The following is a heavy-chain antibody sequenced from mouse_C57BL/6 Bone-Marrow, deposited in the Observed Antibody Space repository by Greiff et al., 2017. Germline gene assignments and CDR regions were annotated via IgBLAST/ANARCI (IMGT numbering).Heavy chain of an antibody. J-gene: IGHJ3*01. CDR2: IWWNDNK. CDR1: GFSLSTSGMG. D-gene: IGHD1-1*01. Sequence: QVTLKECGPGILQPSQTLSLTCSFSGFSLSTSGMGVGWIHQPSGNGLEWLAHIWWNDNKYYNTALKSRLTISKDTPNNQVFLKIASVDTADTATYYCARPYYGSSLAWFAYWGQGTLVTVSA. CDR3: ARPYYGSSLAWFAY. V-gene: IGHV8-11*01.